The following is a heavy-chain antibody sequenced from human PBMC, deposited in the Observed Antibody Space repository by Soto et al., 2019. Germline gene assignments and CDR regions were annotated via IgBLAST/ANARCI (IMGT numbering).Heavy chain of an antibody. J-gene: IGHJ3*02. Sequence: IRQHPGEGLEFIGYMCYSGSTNYNPSLKSRVAISIDTSKNQFSLTLTFVTAADTAVYYCASRDYGYTFNIWGQGTMVTVS. CDR3: ASRDYGYTFNI. V-gene: IGHV4-31*02. CDR2: MCYSGST. D-gene: IGHD4-17*01.